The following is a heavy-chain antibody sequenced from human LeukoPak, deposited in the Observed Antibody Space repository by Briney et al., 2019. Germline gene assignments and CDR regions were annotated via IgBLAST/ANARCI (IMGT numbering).Heavy chain of an antibody. J-gene: IGHJ6*04. CDR3: AELGITMIGGV. CDR2: ISSSGSPI. V-gene: IGHV3-48*03. Sequence: GGSLRLSCAASGFTFSSYAMSWVRQAPGKGLEWVSYISSSGSPIYYADSVKGRFTISRDNAKNSLYLQMNSLRAEDTAVYYCAELGITMIGGVWGKGTTVTISS. CDR1: GFTFSSYA. D-gene: IGHD3-10*02.